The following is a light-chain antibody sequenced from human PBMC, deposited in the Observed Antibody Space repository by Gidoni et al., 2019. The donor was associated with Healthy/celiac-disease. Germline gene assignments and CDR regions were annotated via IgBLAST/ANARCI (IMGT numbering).Light chain of an antibody. CDR2: KAS. V-gene: IGKV1-5*03. J-gene: IGKJ1*01. CDR3: QQHNSYSRT. CDR1: QSISSW. Sequence: VQITRSPSTLSASVGEKVTITCRARQSISSWLAWYQQTPGKAPKLLIYKASSLESGVPSSFSGSRYGTEFTLSISSLQPADLETYHCQQHNSYSRTFGQGTKVEIK.